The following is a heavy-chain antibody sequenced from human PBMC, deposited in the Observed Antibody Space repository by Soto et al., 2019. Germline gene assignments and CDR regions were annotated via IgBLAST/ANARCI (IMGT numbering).Heavy chain of an antibody. J-gene: IGHJ5*02. D-gene: IGHD3-10*01. CDR2: IYHSGST. CDR1: GGSISSSNW. CDR3: ARGGSYYGSGSRSRGWFDP. V-gene: IGHV4-4*02. Sequence: SETLSLTCAVSGGSISSSNWWSWVRQPPGKGLEWIGEIYHSGSTNYNPSLKSRVTISVDKSKNQFSLKLSSVTAADTAVYYCARGGSYYGSGSRSRGWFDPWGQGTPVTVSS.